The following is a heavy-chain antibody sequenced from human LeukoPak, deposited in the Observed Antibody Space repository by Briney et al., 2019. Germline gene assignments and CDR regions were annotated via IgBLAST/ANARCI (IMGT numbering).Heavy chain of an antibody. D-gene: IGHD2-2*01. J-gene: IGHJ4*02. CDR3: ARVESGSCSSTRCRSIDY. CDR2: INTDGSTT. V-gene: IGHV3-74*01. CDR1: GFTFSNYW. Sequence: PGGSLRLSCAASGFTFSNYWMHWVRHTPGKGPVWVSRINTDGSTTHYADSVKGRFAISRDNAKNTLYVQMNSLRVEDTAVYYCARVESGSCSSTRCRSIDYWGQGTLVTVSS.